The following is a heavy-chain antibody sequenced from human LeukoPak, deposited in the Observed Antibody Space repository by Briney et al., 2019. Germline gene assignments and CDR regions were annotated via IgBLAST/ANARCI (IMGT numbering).Heavy chain of an antibody. V-gene: IGHV1-46*01. CDR2: INPSGGST. CDR3: ARVNRRGSSLYYFDY. Sequence: ASVKVSCKASGYTFTSYYMHWVRQAPGQGLEWMGIINPSGGSTSYAQKFQGRVTMTRDMSTSTVYMELSSLRSEDTAVYYCARVNRRGSSLYYFDYWGQGTLVTVSS. D-gene: IGHD1-26*01. CDR1: GYTFTSYY. J-gene: IGHJ4*02.